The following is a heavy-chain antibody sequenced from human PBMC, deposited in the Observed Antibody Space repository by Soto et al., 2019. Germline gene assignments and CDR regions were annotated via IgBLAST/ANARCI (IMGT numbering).Heavy chain of an antibody. CDR2: INHDGSET. J-gene: IGHJ3*02. CDR3: ARSLLGPIAFDM. CDR1: GFIFTNYW. V-gene: IGHV3-7*03. Sequence: EVQLVESGGDLVQPGGSLRLSCAASGFIFTNYWMTWVRQAPGKGLEWVANINHDGSETYYLDSVKGRFAISRDNAKNSLFLQMNSLRDEDTAIYSCARSLLGPIAFDMWGHGTLVAVSS. D-gene: IGHD7-27*01.